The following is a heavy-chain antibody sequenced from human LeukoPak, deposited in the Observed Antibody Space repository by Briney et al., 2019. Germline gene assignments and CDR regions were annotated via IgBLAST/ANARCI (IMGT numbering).Heavy chain of an antibody. CDR1: GYYFTNYW. CDR3: ARLRKGWFGNLSFDY. Sequence: GESLKISCEASGYYFTNYWIGWVRQRPGEGLEWMGIIYPADSDTKYSPSLQGQVTISADKSISTAYLQWSSLKASDTAMYYCARLRKGWFGNLSFDYWGQGTTLTVSS. D-gene: IGHD3-10*01. J-gene: IGHJ4*02. V-gene: IGHV5-51*01. CDR2: IYPADSDT.